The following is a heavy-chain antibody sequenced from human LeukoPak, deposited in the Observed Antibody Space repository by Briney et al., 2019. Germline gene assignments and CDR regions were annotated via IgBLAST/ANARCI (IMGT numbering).Heavy chain of an antibody. CDR1: GYTFTGYY. CDR3: ARDLTYYDSSGYYVDN. Sequence: ASVKVSCKASGYTFTGYYMHWVRQAPGQGLEWMGIINPSGGSTSYAQKFQGRVTMTRDMSTSTVYMELSSLRSEDTAVYYCARDLTYYDSSGYYVDNWGQGTLVTVSS. J-gene: IGHJ4*02. V-gene: IGHV1-46*01. CDR2: INPSGGST. D-gene: IGHD3-22*01.